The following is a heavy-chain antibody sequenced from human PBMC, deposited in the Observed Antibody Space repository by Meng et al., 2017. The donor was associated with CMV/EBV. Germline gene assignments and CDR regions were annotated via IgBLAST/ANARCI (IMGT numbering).Heavy chain of an antibody. CDR1: GGSISSSSYY. V-gene: IGHV4-39*07. CDR2: IYYSGST. Sequence: QRPLEESGPGLGKPSETLSLTCTVSGGSISSSSYYWGWSRQPPGKGLEWIGSIYYSGSTYYNPSLKSRVTISVDTSKNQFSLKLSSVTAADTAVYYCARGVVTMIVVYDPWGQGTLVTVSS. J-gene: IGHJ5*02. CDR3: ARGVVTMIVVYDP. D-gene: IGHD3-22*01.